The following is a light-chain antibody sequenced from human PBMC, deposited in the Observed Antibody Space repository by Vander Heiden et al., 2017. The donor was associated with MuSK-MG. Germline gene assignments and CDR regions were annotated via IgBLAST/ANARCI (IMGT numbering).Light chain of an antibody. CDR3: SSHTTSSTRGV. V-gene: IGLV2-14*03. J-gene: IGLJ3*02. CDR1: SSDIGAYNY. CDR2: DVS. Sequence: QSALTQPASVSGSPGQSITISCTGTSSDIGAYNYVSWYQQHPGKAPKLMIYDVSNRPSGVSNRFSGSKSGNTASLTISGLQAEDEGDYYCSSHTTSSTRGVFGGGTRLTVL.